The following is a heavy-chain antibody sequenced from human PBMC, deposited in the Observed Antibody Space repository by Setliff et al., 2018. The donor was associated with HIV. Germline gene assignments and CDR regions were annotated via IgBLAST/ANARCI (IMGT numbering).Heavy chain of an antibody. V-gene: IGHV3-23*01. J-gene: IGHJ4*02. CDR3: AKTQTVITVYGPFDS. Sequence: GGSLRLSCAASGFSFRSYAVSWVRQAPGKGLEWVSVISGSGDITYYRESVKGRFTVSRDNSNNTVYLQMNSLRAEDTAMYYCAKTQTVITVYGPFDSWGQGTPVTVSA. D-gene: IGHD4-4*01. CDR2: ISGSGDIT. CDR1: GFSFRSYA.